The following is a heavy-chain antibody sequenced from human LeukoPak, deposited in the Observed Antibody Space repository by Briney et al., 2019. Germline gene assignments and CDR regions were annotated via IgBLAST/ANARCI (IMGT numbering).Heavy chain of an antibody. CDR1: GGSISSGDYY. Sequence: PSETLSLTCTVSGGSISSGDYYWSWIRQPPGKGLEWIGYIYYGGTTFYTPSLRSRIAILADASKNQFSLTLFSVTAADTAVYYCARSELLKSWYLDYWGQGTLVTFSS. CDR3: ARSELLKSWYLDY. CDR2: IYYGGTT. J-gene: IGHJ4*02. D-gene: IGHD1-14*01. V-gene: IGHV4-30-4*08.